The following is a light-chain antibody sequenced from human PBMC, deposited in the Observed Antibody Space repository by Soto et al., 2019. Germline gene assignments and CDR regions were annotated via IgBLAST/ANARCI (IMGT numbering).Light chain of an antibody. J-gene: IGKJ3*01. CDR3: QQYGSSSFT. CDR2: ASS. V-gene: IGKV3-20*01. Sequence: EIVLTQSPGTLSLSPGERVTLSCRASQSVSSSFLAWYQQKPGQAPRLLIYASSSRATGIPDRFSGSGSGTDFTLTISRLEPEDFAVYYCQQYGSSSFTFGPGTKVDLK. CDR1: QSVSSSF.